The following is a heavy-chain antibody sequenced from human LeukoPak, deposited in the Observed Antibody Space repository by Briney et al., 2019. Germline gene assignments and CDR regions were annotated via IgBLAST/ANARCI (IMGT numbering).Heavy chain of an antibody. CDR3: ARASSSSGLGFDY. Sequence: PSETLSLTCTGSGGSISSYYWSWIRQPPGKGLEWIGYIYYSGSTNYNPSLKSRVTISVDTSKNQFSLKLSSVTAADTAVYYCARASSSSGLGFDYWGQGTLVTVSS. J-gene: IGHJ4*02. D-gene: IGHD6-6*01. V-gene: IGHV4-59*01. CDR1: GGSISSYY. CDR2: IYYSGST.